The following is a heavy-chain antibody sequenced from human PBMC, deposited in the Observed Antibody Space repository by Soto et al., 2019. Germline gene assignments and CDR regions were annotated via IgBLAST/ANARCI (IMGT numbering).Heavy chain of an antibody. CDR3: ARANGYYYYYYMDV. CDR1: GFTFSSYS. D-gene: IGHD2-8*01. J-gene: IGHJ6*03. Sequence: PGGSLRLSCAASGFTFSSYSMNWVRQAPGKGLEWVSYISSSSSTIYYADSVKGRFTISRDNAKNSLYLQMNSLRAEDTAVYYCARANGYYYYYYMDVWGKGPTVTVSS. V-gene: IGHV3-48*01. CDR2: ISSSSSTI.